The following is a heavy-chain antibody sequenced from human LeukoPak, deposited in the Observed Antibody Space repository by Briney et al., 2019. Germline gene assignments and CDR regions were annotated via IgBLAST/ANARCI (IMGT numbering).Heavy chain of an antibody. CDR3: ARHREISTRHFEY. D-gene: IGHD1-14*01. CDR2: IYSGGSA. CDR1: GFTVTSYD. V-gene: IGHV3-53*01. Sequence: GGSLRLSCAASGFTVTSYDMSWVRQAPGKGLEWVSLIYSGGSAYYTDSVKGRFTISRDNSKNTLSLQMDSLRVEDTAVYYCARHREISTRHFEYWGQGTLVTVSS. J-gene: IGHJ4*02.